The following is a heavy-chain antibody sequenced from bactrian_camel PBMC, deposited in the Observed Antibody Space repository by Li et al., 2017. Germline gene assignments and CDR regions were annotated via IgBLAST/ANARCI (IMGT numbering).Heavy chain of an antibody. V-gene: IGHV3S1*01. J-gene: IGHJ3*01. CDR2: ISTHNGFT. CDR3: AAGEGSGGYCPNALDA. CDR1: EYSVGRYR. D-gene: IGHD2*01. Sequence: VQLVESGGDSVQAGGSLRLSCTASEYSVGRYRMAWFRQIPGKEREGIAAISTHNGFTYYADSVKDRFTISRDNAENTLYLQMNSLKPEDTATYYCAAGEGSGGYCPNALDAWGHGTQVTVS.